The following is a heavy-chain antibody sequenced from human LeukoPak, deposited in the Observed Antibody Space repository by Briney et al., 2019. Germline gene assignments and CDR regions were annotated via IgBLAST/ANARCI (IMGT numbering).Heavy chain of an antibody. CDR3: ARGVEPLAANTLAY. CDR2: LYSDGNT. V-gene: IGHV3-53*01. D-gene: IGHD1-14*01. CDR1: GFTVITND. Sequence: GGSLRLSCAASGFTVITNDMTWVRQAPGKGLEWVSVLYSDGNTKYADSVQGRFTISRDNSKNTLYLEMNSLSPDDAAVNYCARGVEPLAANTLAYWGQGTLVTVSS. J-gene: IGHJ4*02.